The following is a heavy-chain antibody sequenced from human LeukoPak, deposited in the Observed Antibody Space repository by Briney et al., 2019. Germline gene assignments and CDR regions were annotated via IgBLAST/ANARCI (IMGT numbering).Heavy chain of an antibody. CDR2: IIPILGIA. CDR3: ARLGAPPLNAFDT. CDR1: GGTFSSYA. V-gene: IGHV1-69*04. J-gene: IGHJ3*02. D-gene: IGHD3-16*01. Sequence: ASVKVSCKASGGTFSSYAISWVRQAPGQGLEWMGRIIPILGIANYAQKFQGRVTITADKSTSTAYMELSSLRSEDTAVYYCARLGAPPLNAFDTWGQGTMVTVSS.